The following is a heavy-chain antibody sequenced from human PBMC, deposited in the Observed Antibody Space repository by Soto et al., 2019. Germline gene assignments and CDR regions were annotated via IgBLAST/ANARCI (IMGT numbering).Heavy chain of an antibody. D-gene: IGHD3-22*01. CDR1: GGSIISSSYY. CDR3: ATPVSSGYQAFEV. V-gene: IGHV4-39*01. CDR2: IYSSGST. Sequence: SETLSLTCTVSGGSIISSSYYWGWIRQPPGKGLEWIGSIYSSGSTYYNPSLKSRVTISVDTSKNQFSLKLRSVTAADTAVHYCATPVSSGYQAFEVWGQGTMVTVSS. J-gene: IGHJ3*01.